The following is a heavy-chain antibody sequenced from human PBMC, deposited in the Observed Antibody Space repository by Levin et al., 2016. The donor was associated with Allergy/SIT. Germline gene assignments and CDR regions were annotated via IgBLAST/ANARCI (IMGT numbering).Heavy chain of an antibody. Sequence: GESLKISCAASGFTFSSYEMNWVRQAPGKGLEWVSYISSSGSTIYYADSVKGRFTISRDNAKNSLYLQMNSLRAEDTAVYYCARERDSGKVGYSYYYYGMDVWGQGTTVTVSS. CDR1: GFTFSSYE. CDR3: ARERDSGKVGYSYYYYGMDV. J-gene: IGHJ6*02. V-gene: IGHV3-48*03. CDR2: ISSSGSTI. D-gene: IGHD5-12*01.